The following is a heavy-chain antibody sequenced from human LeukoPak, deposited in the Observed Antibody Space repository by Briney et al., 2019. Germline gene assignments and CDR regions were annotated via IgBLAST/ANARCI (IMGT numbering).Heavy chain of an antibody. CDR2: ISSSSSSI. D-gene: IGHD2-8*02. CDR1: GFIFSDYS. Sequence: GGSLRLSCAAAGFIFSDYSMSWVRQAPRKGLEWVSIISSSSSSIFYADSVKGRFTISRDSAEKSLYLQMSSLRAEDTAVYSCARGCCGGLCYTRHFDYWGQGTLVTVSS. V-gene: IGHV3-21*01. J-gene: IGHJ4*02. CDR3: ARGCCGGLCYTRHFDY.